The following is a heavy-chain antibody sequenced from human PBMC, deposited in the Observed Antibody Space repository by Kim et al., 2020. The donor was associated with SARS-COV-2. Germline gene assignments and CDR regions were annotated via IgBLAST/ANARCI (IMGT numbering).Heavy chain of an antibody. Sequence: EYAASVKGRFTISRDDSKSIAYLQMNSLKTEDTAVYYCTSTYYYGSGPFDYWGQGTLVTVSS. J-gene: IGHJ4*02. D-gene: IGHD3-10*01. V-gene: IGHV3-49*02. CDR3: TSTYYYGSGPFDY.